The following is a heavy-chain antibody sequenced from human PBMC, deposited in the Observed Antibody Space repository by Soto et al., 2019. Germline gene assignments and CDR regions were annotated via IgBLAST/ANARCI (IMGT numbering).Heavy chain of an antibody. CDR2: ITWNSGNI. CDR1: GFTFDDYA. D-gene: IGHD2-2*01. Sequence: EVQLVESGGGLVQPGRSLRLSCAASGFTFDDYAMHWVRQAPGKGLEWVSGITWNSGNIDYADSVRGRFTISRDNAKNTLYLQMTSLRVEDTALYYCPKDAKDVVVIPAAIPVGDYFHYMDVWGKGTTVTVSS. J-gene: IGHJ6*03. V-gene: IGHV3-9*01. CDR3: PKDAKDVVVIPAAIPVGDYFHYMDV.